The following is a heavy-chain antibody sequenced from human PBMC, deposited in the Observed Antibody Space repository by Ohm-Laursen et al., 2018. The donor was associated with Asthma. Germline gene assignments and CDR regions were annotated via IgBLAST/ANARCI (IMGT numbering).Heavy chain of an antibody. V-gene: IGHV3-30*19. D-gene: IGHD3-3*01. Sequence: SLRLSCAASGYTFSRYSIHWVRQVPGKGLEWVAVGGSYYDGGLKYYADSVNGRFTVSRDDSKNTLYLQMNSLRPDDTAVYYCARDVMEWYLPAFDFWGQGTLVTVSS. J-gene: IGHJ4*02. CDR2: GGSYYDGGLK. CDR1: GYTFSRYS. CDR3: ARDVMEWYLPAFDF.